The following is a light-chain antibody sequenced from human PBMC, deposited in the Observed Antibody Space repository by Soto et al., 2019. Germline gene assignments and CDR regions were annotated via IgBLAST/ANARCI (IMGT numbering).Light chain of an antibody. CDR3: QQLSNSLMST. Sequence: DFQLTQSPSSLSASVGDRVTITCRASHSISSFLNWYQQKPAKAPRLLIYGASSLQRGVPSRFSGSGSGTEFTLTISSLQPEDFATYYCQQLSNSLMSTFGQGTHLEIK. CDR1: HSISSF. CDR2: GAS. V-gene: IGKV1-39*01. J-gene: IGKJ2*01.